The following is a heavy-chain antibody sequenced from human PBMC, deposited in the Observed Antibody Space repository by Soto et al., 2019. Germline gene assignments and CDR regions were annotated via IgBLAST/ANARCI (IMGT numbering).Heavy chain of an antibody. CDR3: AKERDENSNSYYFDD. CDR1: GFSFSTYS. D-gene: IGHD6-6*01. J-gene: IGHJ4*02. CDR2: ISSSSTYI. Sequence: LRLSCAASGFSFSTYSMNWVRQAPGKGPEWVASISSSSTYISYTDSVRGRFTISRDNAKNSLFLQMNSLRAEDTAVYYCAKERDENSNSYYFDDWGLGTLVTVSS. V-gene: IGHV3-21*01.